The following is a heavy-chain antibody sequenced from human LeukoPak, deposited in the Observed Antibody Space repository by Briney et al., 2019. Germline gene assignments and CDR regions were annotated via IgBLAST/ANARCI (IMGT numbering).Heavy chain of an antibody. D-gene: IGHD4-17*01. J-gene: IGHJ4*02. CDR3: ASAKDYGDYAFDY. CDR2: IHYSGST. V-gene: IGHV4-59*08. CDR1: GGSISSYY. Sequence: SETLSLTCTVSGGSISSYYWSWIRQPPGKGLEWIGYIHYSGSTTYNPSLKSRVTISVDTSKNQFSLKLSSVTAADTAVYYCASAKDYGDYAFDYWGQGTLVTVPS.